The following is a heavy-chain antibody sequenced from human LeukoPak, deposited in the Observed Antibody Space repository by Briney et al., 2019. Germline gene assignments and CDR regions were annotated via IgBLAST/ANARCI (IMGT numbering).Heavy chain of an antibody. J-gene: IGHJ4*02. Sequence: GGSLRLSCAASGFTYDDFGMSWVRQAPGKGLEWVAGINWSGDSIHYADSVKGRFTISRDNAKNTLYLQMNSLRAEDTAVYYCAKDLQYSYGLRAGATPVDYWGQGTLVTVSS. CDR3: AKDLQYSYGLRAGATPVDY. CDR1: GFTYDDFG. V-gene: IGHV3-20*04. D-gene: IGHD5-18*01. CDR2: INWSGDSI.